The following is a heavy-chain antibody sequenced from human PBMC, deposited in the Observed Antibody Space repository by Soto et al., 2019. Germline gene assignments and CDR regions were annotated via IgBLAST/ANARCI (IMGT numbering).Heavy chain of an antibody. Sequence: PGGSVRLSCAASGFTFSSYAMSWVRQAPGKGLEWVSAISGSGGSTYYADSMKGRFTISRDNSKNTLYLQMNSLRAEDTAVYYCAKGGLTYYDFWSGPDNWFDPWGQGTLVTVSS. V-gene: IGHV3-23*01. D-gene: IGHD3-3*01. CDR3: AKGGLTYYDFWSGPDNWFDP. CDR2: ISGSGGST. CDR1: GFTFSSYA. J-gene: IGHJ5*02.